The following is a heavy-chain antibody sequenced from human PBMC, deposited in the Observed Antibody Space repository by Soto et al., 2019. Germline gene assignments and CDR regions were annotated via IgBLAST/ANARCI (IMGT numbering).Heavy chain of an antibody. CDR2: IRSGGDTT. D-gene: IGHD1-26*01. CDR1: GFTFSRYG. CDR3: AKGKGVGATPDGANC. V-gene: IGHV3-23*01. Sequence: EVQVLESGGGLVQPGGSLRLSCAASGFTFSRYGMNWVRQAPGKGLEWVSGIRSGGDTTYNADSVKGRFTVSIDTSKNTVYLQMNRLRAEDTAIYYCAKGKGVGATPDGANCWGQGTLVTVSS. J-gene: IGHJ4*02.